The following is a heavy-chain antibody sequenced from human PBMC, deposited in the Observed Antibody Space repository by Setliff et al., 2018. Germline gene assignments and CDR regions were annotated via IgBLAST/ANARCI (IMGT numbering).Heavy chain of an antibody. J-gene: IGHJ5*02. D-gene: IGHD1-1*01. CDR1: GGTFSSYA. Sequence: SVKVSCKASGGTFSSYAISWVRQAPGQGLEWMGGIIPIFGTANYAQKFQGRVTITADESTSTAYVELSSLRSEDTAVYYCARVYNPLYHNWFDPWGQGTLVTVSS. V-gene: IGHV1-69*13. CDR2: IIPIFGTA. CDR3: ARVYNPLYHNWFDP.